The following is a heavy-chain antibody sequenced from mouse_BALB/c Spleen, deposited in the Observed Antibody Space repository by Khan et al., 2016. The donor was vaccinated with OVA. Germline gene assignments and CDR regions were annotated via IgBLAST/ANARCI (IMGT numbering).Heavy chain of an antibody. J-gene: IGHJ2*01. Sequence: EVQLQQPGAELVRSGAPVRLSCTASGFNIKDYYLSWVIQRPEQGLEWIGWIDPENGDTEYAPKFQDKATMTADTSSNTAYLQLSSLTSEDTAVYYCYGGRDYWGQGTTLTVSS. CDR2: IDPENGDT. V-gene: IGHV14-4*02. CDR3: YGGRDY. CDR1: GFNIKDYY.